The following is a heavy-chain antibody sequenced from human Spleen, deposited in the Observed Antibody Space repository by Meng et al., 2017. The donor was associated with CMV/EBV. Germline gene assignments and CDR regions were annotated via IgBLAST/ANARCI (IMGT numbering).Heavy chain of an antibody. D-gene: IGHD3-16*02. J-gene: IGHJ6*02. CDR1: GFTFSSYG. Sequence: GESLKISCAASGFTFSSYGMHWVRQAPGKGLEWVTFIRYDGSNKYYADSVKGRFTISRDNSNNTMYLQMNSLRTEDTAVYYCARGAVISPQGYYYYGMDVWGQGTTVTVSS. CDR3: ARGAVISPQGYYYYGMDV. CDR2: IRYDGSNK. V-gene: IGHV3-30*02.